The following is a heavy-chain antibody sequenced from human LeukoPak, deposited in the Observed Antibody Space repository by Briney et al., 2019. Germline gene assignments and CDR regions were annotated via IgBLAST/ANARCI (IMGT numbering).Heavy chain of an antibody. D-gene: IGHD1-26*01. V-gene: IGHV4-34*01. CDR2: INHSAGT. Sequence: SETLSLTCAVYGGSFSGYYWNWIRQPPGKGLERIGEINHSAGTKYNPSLKSRVTISEDTSKNQFSLNLSSVTAADTAVYYCAKVGSYYDEVDYWGQGTLVTVSS. CDR1: GGSFSGYY. J-gene: IGHJ4*02. CDR3: AKVGSYYDEVDY.